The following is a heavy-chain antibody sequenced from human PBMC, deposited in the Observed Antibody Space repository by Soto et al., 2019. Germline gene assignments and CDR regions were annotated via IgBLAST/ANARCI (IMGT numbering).Heavy chain of an antibody. Sequence: QLQLQESGPGLVKPSETLSLTCTVSGGSISRSGYSWGWLRQPPGKGLEWIGCISYEGNTYYNPSLKRRFTMSADASANQFSLELSSVTAADAAVYYFARHQDSTLRDYWGQGTLVTVSS. CDR2: ISYEGNT. J-gene: IGHJ4*02. V-gene: IGHV4-39*01. CDR3: ARHQDSTLRDY. CDR1: GGSISRSGYS. D-gene: IGHD1-26*01.